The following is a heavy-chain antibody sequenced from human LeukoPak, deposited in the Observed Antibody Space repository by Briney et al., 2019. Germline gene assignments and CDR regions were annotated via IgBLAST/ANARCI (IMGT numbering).Heavy chain of an antibody. D-gene: IGHD6-19*01. J-gene: IGHJ4*02. CDR2: INHSGGT. CDR1: GGSFSGYY. V-gene: IGHV4-34*01. CDR3: ARAGYSSGWPPGEMN. Sequence: SETLSLTCAVYGGSFSGYYWSWIRQPPGKGLEWIGEINHSGGTNYNPSLKSRVTLSVDTSKNQFSLKLSSVTAADTAVYYCARAGYSSGWPPGEMNWGQGTLVTVSS.